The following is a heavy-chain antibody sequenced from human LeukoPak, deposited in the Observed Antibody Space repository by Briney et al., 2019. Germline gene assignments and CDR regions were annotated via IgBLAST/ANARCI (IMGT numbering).Heavy chain of an antibody. D-gene: IGHD3-22*01. CDR2: ISYDGSNK. V-gene: IGHV3-30*04. CDR3: ARATYYYDSSGYYHIRDYFDY. Sequence: GGSLRLSCAASGFTFSSYAMHWVRQAPGKGLEWVAVISYDGSNKYYADSVKGRFTISRDNSKNTLYLQMNSLRAEDTAVYYCARATYYYDSSGYYHIRDYFDYWGQGTLVTVSS. CDR1: GFTFSSYA. J-gene: IGHJ4*02.